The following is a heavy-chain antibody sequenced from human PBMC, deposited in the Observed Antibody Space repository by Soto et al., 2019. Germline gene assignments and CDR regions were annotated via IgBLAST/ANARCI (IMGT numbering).Heavy chain of an antibody. CDR3: ARGRLMVYAIPYYYYYGMDV. Sequence: QVQLQQWGAGLLKPSETLSLTCAVYGGSFSGYYWSWIRQPPGKGLEWIGEFNHSGSTNYNPSLKSRVTISVDTSKNQFSLKLSSVTAADTAVYYCARGRLMVYAIPYYYYYGMDVWGQGTTVTVSS. CDR2: FNHSGST. V-gene: IGHV4-34*01. J-gene: IGHJ6*02. D-gene: IGHD2-8*01. CDR1: GGSFSGYY.